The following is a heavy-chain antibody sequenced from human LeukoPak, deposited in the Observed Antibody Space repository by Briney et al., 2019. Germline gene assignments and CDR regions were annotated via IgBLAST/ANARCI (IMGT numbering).Heavy chain of an antibody. CDR3: VRESRSATSY. J-gene: IGHJ4*02. Sequence: PGGSLRLSCAASGFTFSNYWMSWVRQAPGKGLEWVANIRQDGSEKQYVDSVKGRFTISRDNAKNSLYLQMNSLRAEVMAVFFCVRESRSATSYWGQGTLVTVSS. D-gene: IGHD3-10*01. CDR2: IRQDGSEK. CDR1: GFTFSNYW. V-gene: IGHV3-7*01.